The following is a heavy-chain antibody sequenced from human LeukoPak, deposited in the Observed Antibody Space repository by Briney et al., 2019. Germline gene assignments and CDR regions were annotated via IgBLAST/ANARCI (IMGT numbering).Heavy chain of an antibody. D-gene: IGHD3-10*01. CDR3: AREVRGVNGCFDP. CDR2: INYSGST. CDR1: GCSISSYY. J-gene: IGHJ5*02. Sequence: PSETLSLTCTVSGCSISSYYWSWIRQPPGKGLEWIGDINYSGSTNYNPSLKSGLTISVDTTKNQYSLKLSSVTAADTAVYCCAREVRGVNGCFDPWGQGTLVTVSS. V-gene: IGHV4-59*01.